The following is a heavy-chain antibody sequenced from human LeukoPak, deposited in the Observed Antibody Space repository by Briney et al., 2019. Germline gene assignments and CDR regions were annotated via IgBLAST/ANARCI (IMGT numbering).Heavy chain of an antibody. J-gene: IGHJ4*02. CDR2: IYSGGST. Sequence: GGSLRLSCAASGFTVSSNDMSWVRQAPGKGLECISVIYSGGSTDYADSVKGRLTISRDNSKSTLYLQMNSLRAEDTAVYYCARVVDHDYGDYYLDYWGQGTLVTVSS. D-gene: IGHD4-17*01. CDR3: ARVVDHDYGDYYLDY. CDR1: GFTVSSND. V-gene: IGHV3-53*01.